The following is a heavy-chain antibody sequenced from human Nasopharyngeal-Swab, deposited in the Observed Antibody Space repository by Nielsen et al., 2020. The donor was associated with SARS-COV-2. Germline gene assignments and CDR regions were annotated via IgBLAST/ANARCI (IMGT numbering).Heavy chain of an antibody. Sequence: GESLKISCAASGFTFSSYAMSWVRQAPGKGLEWVSAISGSGGSTYYADSVKGRFTISRDNSKNTLYLQMNSLRAKDTAVYYCAKEYSSGWYFPGYWGQGTLVTVSS. CDR2: ISGSGGST. CDR3: AKEYSSGWYFPGY. V-gene: IGHV3-23*01. CDR1: GFTFSSYA. J-gene: IGHJ4*02. D-gene: IGHD6-19*01.